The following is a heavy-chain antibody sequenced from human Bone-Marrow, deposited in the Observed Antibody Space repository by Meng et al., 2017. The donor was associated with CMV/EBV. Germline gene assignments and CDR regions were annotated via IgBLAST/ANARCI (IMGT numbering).Heavy chain of an antibody. J-gene: IGHJ4*02. D-gene: IGHD2/OR15-2a*01. CDR2: IKPDGTDT. Sequence: GESLKISCAASGFIFSSNWMTWVRQAPGKGLEWVANIKPDGTDTYYADSAKGRITISRDNAENSQYRQMNSLRAEDTASYYWERNTVASPGDYWGQGTLVTVSS. V-gene: IGHV3-7*01. CDR3: ERNTVASPGDY. CDR1: GFIFSSNW.